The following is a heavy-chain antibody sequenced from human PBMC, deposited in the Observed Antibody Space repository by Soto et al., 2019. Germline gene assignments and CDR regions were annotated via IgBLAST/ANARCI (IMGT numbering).Heavy chain of an antibody. CDR2: ISYDGSNK. J-gene: IGHJ6*02. CDR3: AKAMGASYYSCGMDV. D-gene: IGHD1-26*01. Sequence: QVQLVESGGGVVQPGRSLRLSCAASGFTFSSYGMHWVRQAPGKGLEWVAVISYDGSNKYYADSVKGRFTISRDNSKNTLYLQMNSLRAEDTAVYYCAKAMGASYYSCGMDVWGQGTTVTVSS. CDR1: GFTFSSYG. V-gene: IGHV3-30*18.